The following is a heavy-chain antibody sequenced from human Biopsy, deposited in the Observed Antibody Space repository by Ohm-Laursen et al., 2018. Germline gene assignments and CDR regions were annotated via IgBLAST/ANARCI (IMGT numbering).Heavy chain of an antibody. CDR1: GYTFTSYG. Sequence: SVKVSCKTSGYTFTSYGISWVRQAPGQGLEWMGGILPIFHTTSYAQKFQGRITITADEFPRTAYMELSSLRSEDTAVYYCARGVSGTPYHNYGLDVWGQGTTVTVSS. J-gene: IGHJ6*02. CDR3: ARGVSGTPYHNYGLDV. CDR2: ILPIFHTT. V-gene: IGHV1-69*13. D-gene: IGHD3-10*01.